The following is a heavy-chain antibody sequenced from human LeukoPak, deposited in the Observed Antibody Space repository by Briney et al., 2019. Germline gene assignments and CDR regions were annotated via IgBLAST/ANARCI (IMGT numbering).Heavy chain of an antibody. CDR3: ARDRGGCSSTSCYRKYYFDY. CDR1: GFTFSSYA. V-gene: IGHV3-30*04. D-gene: IGHD2-2*01. J-gene: IGHJ4*02. Sequence: GGSLRLSCAASGFTFSSYAMHWVRQAPGKGLEWVAVISYDGSNKYYADSVKGRFTISRDNSKNTLYLQMNSLSAEDTAVYYCARDRGGCSSTSCYRKYYFDYWGQGTLVTVSS. CDR2: ISYDGSNK.